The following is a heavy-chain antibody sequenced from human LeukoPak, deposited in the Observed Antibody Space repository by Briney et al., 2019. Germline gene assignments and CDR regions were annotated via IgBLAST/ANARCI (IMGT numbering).Heavy chain of an antibody. CDR1: EFTFSSYS. J-gene: IGHJ4*02. Sequence: PGGSLRLSCAASEFTFSSYSMNWVRQAPGKGLEWVSYITNSGNSKSYADSVKGRFTISRDNTKNSLYLQMNSLRAEDTAVYYCARVSSGWYGGPRKYFDYWGQGTLVTVSS. V-gene: IGHV3-48*01. CDR3: ARVSSGWYGGPRKYFDY. CDR2: ITNSGNSK. D-gene: IGHD6-19*01.